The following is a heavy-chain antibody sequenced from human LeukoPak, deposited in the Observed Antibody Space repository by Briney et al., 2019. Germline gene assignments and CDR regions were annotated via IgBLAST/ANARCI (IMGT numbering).Heavy chain of an antibody. CDR3: AKYGLNDYYDSSGLQNFDY. V-gene: IGHV3-21*04. Sequence: GGSLRLSCAASGFPFSSYSMNWVRQAPGKGLEWVSSISSGTSFIYYADSVKGRFTISRDNAKNSLYLQMNSLRAEDTAVYYCAKYGLNDYYDSSGLQNFDYWGQGTLVTVSS. CDR1: GFPFSSYS. J-gene: IGHJ4*02. CDR2: ISSGTSFI. D-gene: IGHD3-22*01.